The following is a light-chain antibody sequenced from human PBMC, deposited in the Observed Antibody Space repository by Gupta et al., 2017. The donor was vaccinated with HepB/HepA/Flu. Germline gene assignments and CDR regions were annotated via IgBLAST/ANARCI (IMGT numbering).Light chain of an antibody. CDR1: SSDVGNYNY. CDR2: EVT. Sequence: QSALTQPPSASGSPGQSVTISCPGTSSDVGNYNYVSWYQQLPGKAPKLMIYEVTNRPSGVPDRFSGSKSGNTASLTVSGLQAEDEADYYCSSYAGNNIWVFGGGTKLTVL. V-gene: IGLV2-8*01. CDR3: SSYAGNNIWV. J-gene: IGLJ3*02.